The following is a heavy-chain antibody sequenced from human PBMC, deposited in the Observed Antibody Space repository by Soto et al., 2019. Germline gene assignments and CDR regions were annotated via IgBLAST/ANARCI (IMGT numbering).Heavy chain of an antibody. CDR3: AREGLDFWRGPPRGWFVP. V-gene: IGHV4-34*01. J-gene: IGHJ5*02. CDR2: FYYSGST. D-gene: IGHD3-3*01. Sequence: SATLSLTCAVYVGSFSGYYWSWIRQPPGKGLEGIGYFYYSGSTYYNPSLKSRVTISVDTSKNQFSRKLSSVTAADTAVYYWAREGLDFWRGPPRGWFVPGGQGTLVNVSS. CDR1: VGSFSGYY.